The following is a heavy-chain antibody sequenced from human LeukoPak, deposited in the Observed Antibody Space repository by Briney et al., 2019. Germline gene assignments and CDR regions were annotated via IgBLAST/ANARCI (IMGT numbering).Heavy chain of an antibody. D-gene: IGHD6-6*01. V-gene: IGHV3-23*01. Sequence: GGSLRLSCAASGFTFSSYAMSWVRQAPGKGLEWVSAISGSGGSTYYADSVRGRFTISRDNSKNTLYLQVNSLRAEDTAVYYCARKGGRSIAARWAFDYWGQGTLVTVSS. CDR3: ARKGGRSIAARWAFDY. CDR2: ISGSGGST. CDR1: GFTFSSYA. J-gene: IGHJ4*02.